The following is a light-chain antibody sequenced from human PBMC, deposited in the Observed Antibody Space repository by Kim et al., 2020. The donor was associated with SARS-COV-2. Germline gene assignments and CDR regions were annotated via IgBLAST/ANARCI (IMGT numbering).Light chain of an antibody. Sequence: EVVLTQSPGTLSLYAGERATLSCRASQSLSTSFLAWYQQKPGHAPRLLIYGASSRATGIPDRFSGSASGTDFTLTISRLEPEDFAVYYCQQYAGSPYNFGQGTKLEI. CDR3: QQYAGSPYN. CDR2: GAS. V-gene: IGKV3-20*01. CDR1: QSLSTSF. J-gene: IGKJ2*01.